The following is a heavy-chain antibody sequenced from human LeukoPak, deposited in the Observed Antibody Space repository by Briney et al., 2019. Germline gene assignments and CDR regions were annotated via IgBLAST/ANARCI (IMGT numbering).Heavy chain of an antibody. CDR1: GGSFSGYY. CDR3: ASTAAGRGGYYFDY. Sequence: SETLSLTCAVYGGSFSGYYWSWIRQPPGKGLEWIGEINHSGSTNYNPSLKSRVTISVDTSKNQFSLKLSSVTAADTAVYYCASTAAGRGGYYFDYWGQGTLVTVSS. V-gene: IGHV4-34*01. CDR2: INHSGST. J-gene: IGHJ4*02. D-gene: IGHD3-16*01.